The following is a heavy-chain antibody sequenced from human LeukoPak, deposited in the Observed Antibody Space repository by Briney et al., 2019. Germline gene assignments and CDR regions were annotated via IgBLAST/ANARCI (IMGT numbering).Heavy chain of an antibody. CDR2: IYSGGST. D-gene: IGHD6-13*01. CDR1: GFTVSSNY. J-gene: IGHJ6*02. Sequence: GGSLRLSCAASGFTVSSNYMSWVRQAPGKGLEWVSVIYSGGSTYYADSVKGRFTISRDNSKNTLYLQMNSLRAEDTAVYYCARDGVYQSVSYGMDVWGQGTLVTVSS. V-gene: IGHV3-53*01. CDR3: ARDGVYQSVSYGMDV.